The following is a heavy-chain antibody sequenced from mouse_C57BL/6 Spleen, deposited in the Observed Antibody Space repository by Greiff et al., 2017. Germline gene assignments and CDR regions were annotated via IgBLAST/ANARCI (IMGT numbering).Heavy chain of an antibody. CDR1: GYTFTSYW. J-gene: IGHJ4*01. CDR2: IDPSDSYT. Sequence: VQLQQPGAELVMPGASVKLSCKASGYTFTSYWMPWVKQRPGQGLEWIGEIDPSDSYTNYNKKFKGKSTLTVDKSSSTAYMQLSSLTSEDSAVYYCARRDYYGSRDMDYWGQGTSVTVSS. CDR3: ARRDYYGSRDMDY. V-gene: IGHV1-69*01. D-gene: IGHD1-1*01.